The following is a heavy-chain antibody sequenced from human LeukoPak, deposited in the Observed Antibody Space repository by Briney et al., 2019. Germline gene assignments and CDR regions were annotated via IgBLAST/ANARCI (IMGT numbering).Heavy chain of an antibody. Sequence: GGSLRLSCAASGLTLSTYWMTWVRQAPGRGPEWVAIISQDGSYKRYVDSVKGRFTISRDNANNALYLQMNSLRVEDTAIYYCVRDSSWYNTDWYPRGLDFWGQGALVAISS. D-gene: IGHD6-19*01. V-gene: IGHV3-7*01. J-gene: IGHJ4*02. CDR3: VRDSSWYNTDWYPRGLDF. CDR2: ISQDGSYK. CDR1: GLTLSTYW.